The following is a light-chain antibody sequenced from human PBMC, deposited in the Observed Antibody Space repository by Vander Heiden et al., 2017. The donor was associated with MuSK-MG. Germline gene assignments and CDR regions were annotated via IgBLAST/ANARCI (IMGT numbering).Light chain of an antibody. V-gene: IGKV1-39*01. J-gene: IGKJ1*01. CDR1: QSISSN. Sequence: DIQMTQSPSSLSASVGDRVTITCRASQSISSNLDWYQQKPGKAPKLLIYAASSLQSGVPSRFSGSGSGTDFTLTISSLQPEDFATYYCQQCYSTIWTFGQGTKVEIK. CDR2: AAS. CDR3: QQCYSTIWT.